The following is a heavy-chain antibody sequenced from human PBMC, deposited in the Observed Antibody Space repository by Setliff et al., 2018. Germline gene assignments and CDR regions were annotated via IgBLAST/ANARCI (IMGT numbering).Heavy chain of an antibody. Sequence: GASVKVSCKASGYTFAGYYIHWVRQAPGQGPEWMGWINPNTGGTNYAQKFQGRVTMTRDTSITTAYMELSSLRSDDTAVYYCARVAIMGPPSWGQGTLVTVS. CDR3: ARVAIMGPPS. J-gene: IGHJ5*02. CDR2: INPNTGGT. D-gene: IGHD3-16*01. V-gene: IGHV1-2*02. CDR1: GYTFAGYY.